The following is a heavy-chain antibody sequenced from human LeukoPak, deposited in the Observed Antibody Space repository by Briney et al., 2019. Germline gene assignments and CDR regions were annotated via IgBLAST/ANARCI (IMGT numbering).Heavy chain of an antibody. D-gene: IGHD3-22*01. J-gene: IGHJ4*02. CDR3: AKAYYDSSGYSYYFDY. V-gene: IGHV3-21*01. Sequence: GGSLRLSCAASGFPFSAYSMNWIRQAPGKGLEWVSSISGSSSYMFYADSVKGRFTISRDNAKNSLYLQMNSLRAEDTAVYYCAKAYYDSSGYSYYFDYWGQGTLVTVSS. CDR2: ISGSSSYM. CDR1: GFPFSAYS.